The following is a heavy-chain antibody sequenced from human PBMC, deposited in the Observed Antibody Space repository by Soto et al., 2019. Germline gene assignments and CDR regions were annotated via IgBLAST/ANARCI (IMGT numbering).Heavy chain of an antibody. CDR2: ISAYNGNT. D-gene: IGHD2-2*02. V-gene: IGHV1-18*01. Sequence: ASVKVSCKASGYTFTSYGISWVRQAPGQGLERMGWISAYNGNTNCAQKLQGRVTMTTDTSTSTAYMELRSLRSDDTAVYYCAREGRYCSSTSCYTSPYYYYGMDVWGQGTTVTVSS. J-gene: IGHJ6*02. CDR3: AREGRYCSSTSCYTSPYYYYGMDV. CDR1: GYTFTSYG.